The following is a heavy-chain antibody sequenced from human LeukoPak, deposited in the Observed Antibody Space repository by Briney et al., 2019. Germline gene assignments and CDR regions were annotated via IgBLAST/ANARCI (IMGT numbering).Heavy chain of an antibody. Sequence: ASVKVSCKASGYSLTDYDMHWVRQAPGQGLEWMGWINPNSGGTNYAQKFQGRVTMTRDTSISTAYMELSRLRSDDTAIYYCARNYQGAFDIWGQGTMVTVSS. CDR3: ARNYQGAFDI. CDR2: INPNSGGT. CDR1: GYSLTDYD. J-gene: IGHJ3*02. V-gene: IGHV1-2*02. D-gene: IGHD5-24*01.